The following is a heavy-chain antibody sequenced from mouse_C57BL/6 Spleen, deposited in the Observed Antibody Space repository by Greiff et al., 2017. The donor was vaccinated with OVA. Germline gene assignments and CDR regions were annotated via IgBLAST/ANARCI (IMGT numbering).Heavy chain of an antibody. CDR1: GYSFTGYY. Sequence: VQLQQPGPELVKPGASVKISCKASGYSFTGYYMNWVKQSPEKSLEWIGEINPSTGGTTYNQKFKAKATLTVDKSSSTAYMQLKSLTSEDSAVYYCARAHYYGSSLYYFDYWGQGTTLTVSS. CDR2: INPSTGGT. V-gene: IGHV1-42*01. CDR3: ARAHYYGSSLYYFDY. J-gene: IGHJ2*01. D-gene: IGHD1-1*01.